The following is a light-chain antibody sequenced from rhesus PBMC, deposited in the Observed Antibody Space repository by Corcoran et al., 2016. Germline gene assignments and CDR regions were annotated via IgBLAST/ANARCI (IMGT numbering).Light chain of an antibody. Sequence: DIQMTQSPSSLSASVGDRVTITCRASQGISSWLAWSQQKPGKAPKLLIYKASSLQSGVPSRFSGSGSWTDFTLTISSLQPEDFATYYCQQYNSAPPLTFGGGTKVEIK. CDR2: KAS. CDR1: QGISSW. CDR3: QQYNSAPPLT. V-gene: IGKV1-21*01. J-gene: IGKJ4*01.